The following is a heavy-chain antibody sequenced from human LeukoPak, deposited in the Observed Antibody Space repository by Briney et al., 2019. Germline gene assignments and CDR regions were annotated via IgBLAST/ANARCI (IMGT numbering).Heavy chain of an antibody. CDR1: GGSISSSSYY. Sequence: SETLSLTCTVSGGSISSSSYYWGWIRQPPGKGLEWIGSIYYSGSTYYNPPLKSRVTISVDTSKNQFSLKLSSVTAADTAVYYCARRSGSYADYWGQGTLVTVSS. D-gene: IGHD1-26*01. CDR2: IYYSGST. CDR3: ARRSGSYADY. J-gene: IGHJ4*02. V-gene: IGHV4-39*01.